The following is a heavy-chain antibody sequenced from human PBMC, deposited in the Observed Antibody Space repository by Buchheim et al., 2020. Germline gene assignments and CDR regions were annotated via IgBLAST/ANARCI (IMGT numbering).Heavy chain of an antibody. CDR1: GGSVSSGSYY. CDR3: ARDHDSSGYYAYWFDP. D-gene: IGHD3-22*01. J-gene: IGHJ5*02. CDR2: IYYSGST. V-gene: IGHV4-61*01. Sequence: QVQLRESGPGLVKPSETLSLTCTVSGGSVSSGSYYWSWIRQPPGKGLEWIGYIYYSGSTNYNPSLKSRVTISVDTSKNQFSLKLSSVTAADTAVYYCARDHDSSGYYAYWFDPWGQGTL.